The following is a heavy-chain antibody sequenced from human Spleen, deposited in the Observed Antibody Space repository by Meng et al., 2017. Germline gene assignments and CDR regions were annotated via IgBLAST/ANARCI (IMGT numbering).Heavy chain of an antibody. CDR3: AKALGWGSSPDY. V-gene: IGHV1-2*06. CDR2: INPNSGGT. Sequence: QVYLVQSGAEVKKPGASVKVSCKASGYTFTAYYIHWVRQAPGQGLEWMGRINPNSGGTNFAQKFQGRVIMTRDTSISTAYMGLSSLGFDDTAVYYCAKALGWGSSPDYWGQGILVTVSS. CDR1: GYTFTAYY. J-gene: IGHJ4*02. D-gene: IGHD2-21*01.